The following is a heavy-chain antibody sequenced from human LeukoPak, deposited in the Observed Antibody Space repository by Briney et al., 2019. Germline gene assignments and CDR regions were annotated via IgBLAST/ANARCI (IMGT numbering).Heavy chain of an antibody. D-gene: IGHD3-16*01. V-gene: IGHV3-33*01. Sequence: GGSLRLSCAASGFTFSSYGMHWVRQAPGKGLEWVAVIWYDGSNKYYADSVKGRFAISRDNSKNTLYLQMNSLRAEDTAVYYCARDMRLNSYGMDVWGQGTTVTVSS. CDR1: GFTFSSYG. J-gene: IGHJ6*02. CDR2: IWYDGSNK. CDR3: ARDMRLNSYGMDV.